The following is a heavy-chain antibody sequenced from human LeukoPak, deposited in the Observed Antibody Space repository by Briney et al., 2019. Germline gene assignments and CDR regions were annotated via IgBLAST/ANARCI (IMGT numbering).Heavy chain of an antibody. V-gene: IGHV1-2*02. CDR2: INANTAGT. Sequence: ASVRVSCKASGYTFTDYYMHWVRQAPGQGPEWMGWINANTAGTNYAQKFQGRVTMTRDTSISTAYMELTGLRSDDTAVYYCARDFQASSWNHQFDPWGQGTLVTVSS. J-gene: IGHJ5*02. CDR3: ARDFQASSWNHQFDP. D-gene: IGHD6-13*01. CDR1: GYTFTDYY.